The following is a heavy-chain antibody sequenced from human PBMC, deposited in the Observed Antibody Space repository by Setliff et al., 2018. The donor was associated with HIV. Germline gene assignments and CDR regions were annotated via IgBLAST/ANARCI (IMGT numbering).Heavy chain of an antibody. CDR2: IYYIGNT. Sequence: SETLSLTCAVSGGSINSYYWSWIRQPPGKGLEWIGYIYYIGNTNYNPSLKSRVTISVDTSKNQFSLKLSSVTAADTAVYYCARVRGSSYFGTFDYWGQGALVT. D-gene: IGHD1-26*01. CDR1: GGSINSYY. J-gene: IGHJ4*02. V-gene: IGHV4-59*01. CDR3: ARVRGSSYFGTFDY.